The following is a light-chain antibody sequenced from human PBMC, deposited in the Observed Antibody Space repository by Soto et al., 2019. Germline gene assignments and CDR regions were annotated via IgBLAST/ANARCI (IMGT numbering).Light chain of an antibody. Sequence: EVVLTQSPGTLSLSPGERATLSCRASQSVSNKYIAWYQQKPGQAPRLLIFGSSDRATGIPDRFSGSGSGIDFTLTISRLEPEDFAVYYCQQYGSSPPYTFGHGTQLEIK. V-gene: IGKV3-20*01. J-gene: IGKJ2*01. CDR2: GSS. CDR3: QQYGSSPPYT. CDR1: QSVSNKY.